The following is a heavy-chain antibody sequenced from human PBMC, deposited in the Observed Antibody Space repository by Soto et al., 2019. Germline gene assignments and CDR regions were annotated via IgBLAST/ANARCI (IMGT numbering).Heavy chain of an antibody. D-gene: IGHD2-2*01. CDR2: IKRKTDGGTT. CDR1: GFTFSNAW. CDR3: TTGGCGNNGCSSLTY. Sequence: GGSLRLSCAASGFTFSNAWMSWVRQAPGKGLEWVGRIKRKTDGGTTDYAAPVKGRFTILRDDSENTLYLQTNSQKTEDTAVYYCTTGGCGNNGCSSLTYWGQGTPVTVSS. V-gene: IGHV3-15*01. J-gene: IGHJ4*02.